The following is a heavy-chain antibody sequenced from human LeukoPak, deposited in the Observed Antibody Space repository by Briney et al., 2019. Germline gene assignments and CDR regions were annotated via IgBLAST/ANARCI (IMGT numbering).Heavy chain of an antibody. Sequence: GGSLRLSCAASGFTFSTYDMSWVRQAPGKGLEWVALVSDDGRKKYYADSVKGRLTISRDNSKKTLYLEMNSLGGEDTAVYYCAREDSSSSYFDYWGQGTLVTVSS. J-gene: IGHJ4*02. D-gene: IGHD6-13*01. CDR1: GFTFSTYD. CDR3: AREDSSSSYFDY. V-gene: IGHV3-30*03. CDR2: VSDDGRKK.